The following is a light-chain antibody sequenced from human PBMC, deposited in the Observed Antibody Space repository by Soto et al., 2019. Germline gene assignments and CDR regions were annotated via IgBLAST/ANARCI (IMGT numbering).Light chain of an antibody. J-gene: IGKJ5*01. Sequence: GMTLSPATLSVSQGERATLSCRASQTVSRNLAWYQQRPGQAPRLLIYDISNRATGVPARFSGGGSETEFTLTIRSLQSEDFAVYFCQQYNNWPSFGQGTRLEIK. CDR1: QTVSRN. V-gene: IGKV3-15*01. CDR2: DIS. CDR3: QQYNNWPS.